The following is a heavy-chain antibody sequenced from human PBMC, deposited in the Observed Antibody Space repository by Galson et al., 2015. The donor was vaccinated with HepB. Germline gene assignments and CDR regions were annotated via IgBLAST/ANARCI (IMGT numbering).Heavy chain of an antibody. J-gene: IGHJ3*02. CDR2: ISSSSSYT. CDR1: GFTFSDYY. V-gene: IGHV3-11*06. CDR3: ARDRRDLKYSSSWYGNHDAFDI. D-gene: IGHD6-13*01. Sequence: SLRLSCAASGFTFSDYYMSWIRQAPGEGLEWVSYISSSSSYTNYADSVKGRFTISRDNAKNSLYLQMNSLRAEDTAVYYCARDRRDLKYSSSWYGNHDAFDIWGQGTMVTVSS.